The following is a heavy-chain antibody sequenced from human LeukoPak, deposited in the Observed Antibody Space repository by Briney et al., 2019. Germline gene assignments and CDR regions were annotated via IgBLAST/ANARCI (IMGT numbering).Heavy chain of an antibody. CDR1: GFTFSSYS. V-gene: IGHV3-48*04. D-gene: IGHD3-22*01. CDR3: ARGSDSSGYYFAEYFQH. J-gene: IGHJ1*01. Sequence: GGSLRLSCAASGFTFSSYSMNWVRQAPGKGLEWVSYISSSSSTIYYADSVKGRFTISRDNAKNSLYLQMNSLRAEDTAVYYCARGSDSSGYYFAEYFQHWGQGTLVTVSS. CDR2: ISSSSSTI.